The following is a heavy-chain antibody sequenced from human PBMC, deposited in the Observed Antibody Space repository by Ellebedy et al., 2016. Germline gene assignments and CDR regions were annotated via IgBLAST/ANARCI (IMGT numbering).Heavy chain of an antibody. Sequence: GESLKISCAVSGFTVSSDYMGWVRQAPGKGLEWVSLIHSGGGSTFYADSVKGRFTISRDNSRNTLYLQMNRLRVEDTAVYYCGRDNDYWGQGTLVTVSS. CDR2: IHSGGGST. J-gene: IGHJ4*02. V-gene: IGHV3-53*05. CDR1: GFTVSSDY. CDR3: GRDNDY.